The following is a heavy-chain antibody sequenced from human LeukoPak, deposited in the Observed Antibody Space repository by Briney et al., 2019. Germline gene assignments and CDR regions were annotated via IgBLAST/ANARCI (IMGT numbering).Heavy chain of an antibody. Sequence: SETLSLTCTVSGYSISSGYYWGWIRQPPGKGLEWIGSIYYSGSTYYNPSLKSRVTISVDTSKNQFSRKLSSVTAADTAVYYCARCRSSGWRAPRYYFDYWGQGTLVTVSS. CDR1: GYSISSGYY. CDR2: IYYSGST. CDR3: ARCRSSGWRAPRYYFDY. D-gene: IGHD6-19*01. V-gene: IGHV4-38-2*02. J-gene: IGHJ4*02.